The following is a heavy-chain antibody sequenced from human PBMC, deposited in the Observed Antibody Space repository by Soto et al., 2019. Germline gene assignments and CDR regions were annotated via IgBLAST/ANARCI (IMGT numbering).Heavy chain of an antibody. CDR3: ARDHGGSTWFVGVYYFFGMDV. D-gene: IGHD6-13*01. J-gene: IGHJ6*02. CDR1: GFIFSDYT. Sequence: EVQLVESGGDLVQPGGSLRLSCAASGFIFSDYTMTWVRQAPGRGLEFVSHISSSGDAIFYAESVKGRFTVSRDNAKNSLYLQMNSLKDDGTAVYFCARDHGGSTWFVGVYYFFGMDVWGQGTAVTVSS. V-gene: IGHV3-48*02. CDR2: ISSSGDAI.